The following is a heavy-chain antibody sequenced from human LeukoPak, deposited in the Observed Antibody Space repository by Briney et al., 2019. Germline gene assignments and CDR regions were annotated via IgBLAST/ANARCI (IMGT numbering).Heavy chain of an antibody. CDR1: GGSFSGYY. Sequence: SETLPLTCPVYGGSFSGYYWSWIRQPPGKGLEWIGEINHSGSTNYNPSLKSRLTISVDTSKHQFSLKLSSVTAADTAVYYCARGRLKGYCSGGSCYSTRYYFDYWGQGTLVTVSS. V-gene: IGHV4-34*01. CDR3: ARGRLKGYCSGGSCYSTRYYFDY. CDR2: INHSGST. D-gene: IGHD2-15*01. J-gene: IGHJ4*02.